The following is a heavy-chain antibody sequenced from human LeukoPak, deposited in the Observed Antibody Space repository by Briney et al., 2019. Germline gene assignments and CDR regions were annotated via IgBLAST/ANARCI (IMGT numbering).Heavy chain of an antibody. CDR1: GFTFSSCA. V-gene: IGHV3-53*01. CDR2: IYSGGNT. CDR3: ARLGRVNYFDY. Sequence: HAGGSLRLSCSASGFTFSSCAMHWVRQAPGEGLEWVSVIYSGGNTYYADSVKGRFTISRDNSKNTLYLQMNSLRAEDTAVYYCARLGRVNYFDYWGQGTLVTVSS. J-gene: IGHJ4*02. D-gene: IGHD1-26*01.